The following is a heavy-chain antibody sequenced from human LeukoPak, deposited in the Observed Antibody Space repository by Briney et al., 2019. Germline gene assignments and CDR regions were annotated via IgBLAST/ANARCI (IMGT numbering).Heavy chain of an antibody. CDR2: MYYSGST. Sequence: SETLSLTCTLSGGSISSSRYYWGWIRQPPGKGLEWIGSMYYSGSTYYNPSLKSRVTVSVDTSRNHFSLKLTSVTDSGTDVYSWATHARPAPYWYLALWGRGTLVTVSS. V-gene: IGHV4-39*01. CDR3: ATHARPAPYWYLAL. J-gene: IGHJ2*01. D-gene: IGHD2-2*01. CDR1: GGSISSSRYY.